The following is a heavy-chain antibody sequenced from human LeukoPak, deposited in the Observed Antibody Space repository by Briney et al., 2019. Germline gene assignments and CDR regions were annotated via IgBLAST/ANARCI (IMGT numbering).Heavy chain of an antibody. Sequence: PGGSLRLSCAASGFTVSSNYMSWVRQAPGKGLEWVSSISGSGGSTYYADSVKGRFTISRDNSKNTLYLQMNSLRAEDTAVYYCAKDHYSNYGPYYFDYWGQGTLVTVSS. D-gene: IGHD4-11*01. V-gene: IGHV3-23*01. CDR2: ISGSGGST. CDR3: AKDHYSNYGPYYFDY. J-gene: IGHJ4*02. CDR1: GFTVSSNY.